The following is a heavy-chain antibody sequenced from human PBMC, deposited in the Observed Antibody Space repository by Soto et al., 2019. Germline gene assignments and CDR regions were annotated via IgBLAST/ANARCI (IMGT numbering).Heavy chain of an antibody. Sequence: QVQVVESGGGVVQPGRSLRLSCAASGFTFSRYAIHWLRQAAGKGLDWVAVNSRDGSNKYYVDSVKGRFTISRDNSKNTLYLQMNSLRDEDTAVSYCARSRNSAVADSFDFWGQGTLVTVSS. CDR2: NSRDGSNK. CDR1: GFTFSRYA. V-gene: IGHV3-30*04. D-gene: IGHD3-10*01. J-gene: IGHJ4*02. CDR3: ARSRNSAVADSFDF.